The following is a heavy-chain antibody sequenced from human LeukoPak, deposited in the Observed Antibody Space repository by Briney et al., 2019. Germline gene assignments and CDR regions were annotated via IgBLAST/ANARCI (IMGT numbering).Heavy chain of an antibody. D-gene: IGHD1-1*01. CDR2: ISGSGGST. CDR3: TKHAQQLILGYFDY. V-gene: IGHV3-23*01. CDR1: GFTFSNYA. J-gene: IGHJ4*02. Sequence: PGGSLRLSCAASGFTFSNYAMTWVRQVPGKGLEWVSVISGSGGSTDYADSVKGRFTISRDNSKNTLYLQMNSLRAEDTAVYYCTKHAQQLILGYFDYWGQGTLVTVSS.